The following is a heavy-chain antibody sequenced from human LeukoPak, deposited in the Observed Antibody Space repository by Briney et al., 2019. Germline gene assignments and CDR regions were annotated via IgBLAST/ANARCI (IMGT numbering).Heavy chain of an antibody. V-gene: IGHV4-39*07. CDR3: ARENYCTNGVCWAFDP. CDR2: IYYTGST. D-gene: IGHD2-8*01. Sequence: PSETLSLTCTVSGGSISSSDYYWSWIRQPPGRGLEWLGNIYYTGSTSYNPSLKSRVTFSVDTFNNQSSLHLSSVTAADTAVYYCARENYCTNGVCWAFDPWGQGTLVTVSS. J-gene: IGHJ5*02. CDR1: GGSISSSDYY.